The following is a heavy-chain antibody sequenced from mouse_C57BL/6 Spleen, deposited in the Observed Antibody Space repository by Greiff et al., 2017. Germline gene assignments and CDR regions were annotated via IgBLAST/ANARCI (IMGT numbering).Heavy chain of an antibody. D-gene: IGHD1-1*01. Sequence: VQRVESGAELVKPGASVKLSCKASGYTFTEYTIHWVKQRSGQGLEWIGWFYPGSGSIKYNEKFKDKATLTADKSSSTVYMELSRLTSEDSAVYFCARHEDDYYGSSYPFAYWGQGTLVTVSA. CDR3: ARHEDDYYGSSYPFAY. CDR2: FYPGSGSI. J-gene: IGHJ3*01. CDR1: GYTFTEYT. V-gene: IGHV1-62-2*01.